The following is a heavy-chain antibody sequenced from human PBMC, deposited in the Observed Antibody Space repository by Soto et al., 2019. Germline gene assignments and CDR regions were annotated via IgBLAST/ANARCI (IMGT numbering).Heavy chain of an antibody. J-gene: IGHJ6*02. Sequence: SETLSLTCTVSGGSISSFYWNWIRQPPGKGLEWIGYIYYGGITSYNPSLKSRVTISVDTSKNQFSLKLSSVTAADTAVYYCARESRYYDTIVHYALDVSGQGTTVTVS. CDR2: IYYGGIT. CDR3: ARESRYYDTIVHYALDV. D-gene: IGHD3-22*01. V-gene: IGHV4-59*01. CDR1: GGSISSFY.